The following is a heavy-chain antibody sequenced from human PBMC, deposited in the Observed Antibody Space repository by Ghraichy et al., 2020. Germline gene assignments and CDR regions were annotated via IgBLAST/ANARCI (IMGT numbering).Heavy chain of an antibody. V-gene: IGHV1-2*02. CDR2: INPNSGGT. CDR3: ARGHLLD. D-gene: IGHD2-2*01. Sequence: ASVKASCKASGYTFSDYFVHWVRQAPGQGLEWMGCINPNSGGTNYAQRFQGRVTMTRDTSINTAYMEMSSLRSDDTALYYCARGHLLDWGQGTLVTVSS. J-gene: IGHJ4*02. CDR1: GYTFSDYF.